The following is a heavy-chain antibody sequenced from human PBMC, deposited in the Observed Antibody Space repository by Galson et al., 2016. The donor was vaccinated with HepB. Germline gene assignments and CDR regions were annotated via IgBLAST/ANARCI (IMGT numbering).Heavy chain of an antibody. CDR1: GFSLTTRGMS. D-gene: IGHD4-11*01. V-gene: IGHV2-70*17. CDR3: ARRHYSAESGGFAH. J-gene: IGHJ4*02. CDR2: IDWDDDE. Sequence: PALVKPTQTLTLTCTFSGFSLTTRGMSVSWIRQPPGKALEWLARIDWDDDEFYSSSLKTRLTISKDTSKDQVVLSMTSVNPVDTATYYCARRHYSAESGGFAHWGQGILVTVSS.